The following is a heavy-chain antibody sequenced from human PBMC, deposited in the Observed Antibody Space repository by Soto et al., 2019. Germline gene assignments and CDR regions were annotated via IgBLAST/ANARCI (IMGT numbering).Heavy chain of an antibody. CDR1: GYTITSYG. CDR2: ISVCNGNT. V-gene: IGHV1-18*01. J-gene: IGHJ5*01. CDR3: ARVVGALGHWFDS. D-gene: IGHD1-26*01. Sequence: QVQLVQSGAEVKKPGASVKVSCKASGYTITSYGIRWVREAPGQGLEWMGRISVCNGNTNYAQKLQGRVTMTTDISTSTAYMELRSLRSDDTAVYYCARVVGALGHWFDSWGQGTLVTVSS.